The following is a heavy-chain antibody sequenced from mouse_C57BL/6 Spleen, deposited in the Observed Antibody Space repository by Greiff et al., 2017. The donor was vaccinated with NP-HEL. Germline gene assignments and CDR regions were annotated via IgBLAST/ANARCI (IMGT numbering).Heavy chain of an antibody. CDR1: GYTFTSYW. D-gene: IGHD1-1*01. Sequence: VKLMESGAELVKPGASVKLSCKASGYTFTSYWMHWVKQRPGRGLEWIGRIDPNSGGTKYNEKFKSKATLTVDKPSSTAYMQLSSLTSEDSAVYYCARSGSSYYYAMDYWGQGTSVTVSS. CDR3: ARSGSSYYYAMDY. CDR2: IDPNSGGT. J-gene: IGHJ4*01. V-gene: IGHV1-72*01.